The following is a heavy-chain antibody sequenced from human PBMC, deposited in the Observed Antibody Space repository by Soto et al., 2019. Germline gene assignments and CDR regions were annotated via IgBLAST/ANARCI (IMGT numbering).Heavy chain of an antibody. D-gene: IGHD3-3*01. CDR1: GGSISSGGYY. J-gene: IGHJ4*02. Sequence: SETLSLTCTVSGGSISSGGYYWSWIRQHPGKGLEWIGYIYYSGSTYYNPSLKSRVTISVDTSKNQFSLKLSSVTAADTAVYYCARIITTKTSKYYFDYWGQGTLVTVSS. CDR2: IYYSGST. CDR3: ARIITTKTSKYYFDY. V-gene: IGHV4-31*03.